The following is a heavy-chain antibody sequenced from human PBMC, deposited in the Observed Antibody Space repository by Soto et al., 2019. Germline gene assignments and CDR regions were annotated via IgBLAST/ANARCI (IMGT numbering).Heavy chain of an antibody. CDR1: GFTFSDYY. CDR2: MSSSSSYT. V-gene: IGHV3-11*06. CDR3: ARLRIMIYAFDI. D-gene: IGHD3-16*01. J-gene: IGHJ3*02. Sequence: GGSLRLSCAASGFTFSDYYMSWIRQAPGKGLEWVSYMSSSSSYTNYADSVKGRFTISRDNAKNSLYLQMNSLRAEDTAVYYCARLRIMIYAFDIWGQGTMVTVSS.